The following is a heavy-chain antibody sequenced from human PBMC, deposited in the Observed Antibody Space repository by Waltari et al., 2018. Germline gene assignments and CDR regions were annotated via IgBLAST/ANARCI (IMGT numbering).Heavy chain of an antibody. D-gene: IGHD3-22*01. CDR2: IYYSGST. V-gene: IGHV4-39*01. J-gene: IGHJ3*02. CDR1: GGSISSSSYY. CDR3: ARRGYDSRGYDAFDI. Sequence: QLQLQESGPGLVKPSETLSLTCTVSGGSISSSSYYWGWIRQPPGKGLEWIGSIYYSGSTYDNPSLKSRVTISVDTSKNQFSLKLSSVTAADTAVYYCARRGYDSRGYDAFDIWGQGTMVIVSS.